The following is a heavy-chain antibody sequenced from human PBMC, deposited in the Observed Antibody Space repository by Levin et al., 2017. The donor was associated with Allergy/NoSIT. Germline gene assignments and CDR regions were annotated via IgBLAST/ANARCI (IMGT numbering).Heavy chain of an antibody. D-gene: IGHD1-1*01. CDR1: GYTFTSYW. CDR3: ARRANSYEYFQF. J-gene: IGHJ1*01. CDR2: IYPGDSDT. Sequence: PGESLKISCQGSGYTFTSYWIGWVRQMPGKGLELMGVIYPGDSDTRYSPSFRGQVTISADKSISTAYLQWSSLKASDSAVYFCARRANSYEYFQFWGQGTLVTVSS. V-gene: IGHV5-51*01.